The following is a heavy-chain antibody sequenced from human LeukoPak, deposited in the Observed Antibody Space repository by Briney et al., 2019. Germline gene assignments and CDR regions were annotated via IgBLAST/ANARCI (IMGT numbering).Heavy chain of an antibody. Sequence: GRSLRLSCAASGFTFDDYAMHWVRQAPGKGLEWVSGISCNSGTIGYADSVKGRFTISRDNAKNSLYLQMNSLRAEDMALYYCAKEQGYTFSPYYFNYWGQGTLVTVSS. V-gene: IGHV3-9*03. CDR3: AKEQGYTFSPYYFNY. CDR1: GFTFDDYA. D-gene: IGHD6-13*01. J-gene: IGHJ4*02. CDR2: ISCNSGTI.